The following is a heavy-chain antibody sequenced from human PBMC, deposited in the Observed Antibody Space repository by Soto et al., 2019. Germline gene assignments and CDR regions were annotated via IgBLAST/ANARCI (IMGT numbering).Heavy chain of an antibody. Sequence: PSETLSLTCAVSGGSISSGGYSWSWIRQPPGKGLEWIGYIYHSGSTYYNPSLKSRVTISVDRSKNQFSLKLSSVTAADTAVYYCARVVGYYDSSVYGVDAFDIWGQGTMVTVSS. J-gene: IGHJ3*02. V-gene: IGHV4-30-2*01. CDR2: IYHSGST. CDR1: GGSISSGGYS. D-gene: IGHD3-22*01. CDR3: ARVVGYYDSSVYGVDAFDI.